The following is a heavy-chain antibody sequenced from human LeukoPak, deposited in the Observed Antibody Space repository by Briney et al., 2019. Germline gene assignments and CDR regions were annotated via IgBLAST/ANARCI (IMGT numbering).Heavy chain of an antibody. V-gene: IGHV3-23*01. Sequence: GGSLRLSCAASGFTFSSYWMSWVRQAPGKGLDWVSTISGSGGSTYYADSVKGRFTISRDNSKNTLYLQMNSLRAEDTAVYYCAKVPLIAAPKHFDYWGQGTLVTVSS. CDR2: ISGSGGST. J-gene: IGHJ4*02. CDR1: GFTFSSYW. D-gene: IGHD6-13*01. CDR3: AKVPLIAAPKHFDY.